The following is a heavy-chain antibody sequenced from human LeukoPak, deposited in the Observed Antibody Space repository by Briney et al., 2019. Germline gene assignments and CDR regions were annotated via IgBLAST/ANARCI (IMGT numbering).Heavy chain of an antibody. CDR3: ARGRSGWYHNFDY. CDR2: ITSSSSYI. CDR1: GFNFSTYW. Sequence: GGSLRLSCAASGFNFSTYWMTWVRQVLGKGLEWVSSITSSSSYIYYADSVKGRFTISRDNAKNSLYLQMNSLRAEDTAVYYCARGRSGWYHNFDYWGQGTLGTVSS. V-gene: IGHV3-21*01. J-gene: IGHJ4*02. D-gene: IGHD6-19*01.